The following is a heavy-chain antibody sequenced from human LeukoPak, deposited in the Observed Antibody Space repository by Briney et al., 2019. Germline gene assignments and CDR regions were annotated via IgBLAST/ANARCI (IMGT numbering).Heavy chain of an antibody. J-gene: IGHJ6*02. CDR1: GYTFTDYY. CDR3: ARDELYNGYYSVKYHYNGMDV. Sequence: ASVKVSCKASGYTFTDYYVHWVRQAPGQGLEWMGRINAKSGDTNAAQRFQGRVTMTRVTSITTAYLELSRLRSDDTAVYYCARDELYNGYYSVKYHYNGMDVWGQGTTVTVSS. D-gene: IGHD3-3*01. V-gene: IGHV1-2*06. CDR2: INAKSGDT.